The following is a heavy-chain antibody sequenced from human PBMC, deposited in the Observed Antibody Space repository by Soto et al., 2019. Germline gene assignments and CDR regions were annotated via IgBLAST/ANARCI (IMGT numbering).Heavy chain of an antibody. CDR3: ARDYRLRSQTSPPDY. CDR2: ISAYNGNT. J-gene: IGHJ4*02. V-gene: IGHV1-18*01. Sequence: QVQLVQSGAEVKKPGASVKVSCKASGYTFTSYGISWVRQAPGQGLEWMGWISAYNGNTNYAQKLQGRVTMTTDTAASTAYMELRSLRSDDTAVYYCARDYRLRSQTSPPDYWGQGTLVTVSS. CDR1: GYTFTSYG. D-gene: IGHD3-3*01.